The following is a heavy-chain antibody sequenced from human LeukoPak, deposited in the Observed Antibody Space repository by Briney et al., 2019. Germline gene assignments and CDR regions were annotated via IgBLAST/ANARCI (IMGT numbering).Heavy chain of an antibody. CDR2: ISSSSPYI. J-gene: IGHJ4*02. V-gene: IGHV3-21*01. CDR1: GFTFSSYS. CDR3: ARDGVVGATSIYYFDF. D-gene: IGHD1-26*01. Sequence: GGSLRLSCVVSGFTFSSYSMNWVRQAPGKGLEWVSSISSSSPYIYYADSVKGRFTISRDNAKNSLYLQINSLRLEDTAVYYCARDGVVGATSIYYFDFWGQGTLVTVSS.